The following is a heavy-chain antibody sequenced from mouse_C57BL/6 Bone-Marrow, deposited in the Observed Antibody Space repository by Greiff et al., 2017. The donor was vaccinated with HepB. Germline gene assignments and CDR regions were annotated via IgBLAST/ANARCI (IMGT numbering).Heavy chain of an antibody. CDR3: ARTTVVAPYYFDY. Sequence: EVHLVESGGGLVKPGGSLKLSCAASGFTFRDYGMHWVRQAPEKGLEWVAYISSGSSTIYYADTVKGRFTISRDNAKNTLFLQMTSLRSEDTAMYYCARTTVVAPYYFDYWGQGTTLTVSS. J-gene: IGHJ2*01. CDR2: ISSGSSTI. D-gene: IGHD1-1*01. CDR1: GFTFRDYG. V-gene: IGHV5-17*01.